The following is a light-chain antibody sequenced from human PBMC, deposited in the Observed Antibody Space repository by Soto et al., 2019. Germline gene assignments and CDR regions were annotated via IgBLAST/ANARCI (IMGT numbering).Light chain of an antibody. Sequence: EIVLTQSPATLSLSPGERATLSCRASQSVSSYLAWYQQKPGQAPRLLIYDASNRATGIPARFSGSGSGTVFTLTISSLEPEDFAVYYCQQRSNWPPYTVGEGTKLEIK. CDR2: DAS. CDR1: QSVSSY. CDR3: QQRSNWPPYT. J-gene: IGKJ2*01. V-gene: IGKV3-11*01.